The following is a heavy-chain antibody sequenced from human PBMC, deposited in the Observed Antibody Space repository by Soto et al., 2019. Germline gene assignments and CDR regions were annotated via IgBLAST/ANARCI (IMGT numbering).Heavy chain of an antibody. D-gene: IGHD3-10*01. CDR3: ARAPSGNYYGSGSYPFDY. J-gene: IGHJ4*02. CDR1: GFTFSSYG. Sequence: QVQLVESGGGVVQPGRSLRLSCAASGFTFSSYGMHWVRQAPGKGLEWVAVIWYDGSNKYYADSVKGRFTISRDNSKNTLYLQMNSLRAEDTAVYYCARAPSGNYYGSGSYPFDYWGQGTLVTVSS. CDR2: IWYDGSNK. V-gene: IGHV3-33*01.